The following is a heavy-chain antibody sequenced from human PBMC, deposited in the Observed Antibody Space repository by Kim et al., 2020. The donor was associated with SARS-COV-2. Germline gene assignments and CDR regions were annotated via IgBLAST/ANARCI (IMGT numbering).Heavy chain of an antibody. D-gene: IGHD6-13*01. Sequence: GGSLRLSCAASGFTFDDYAMHWVRQAPGKGLEWVSGISWNSGTIGYADSVKDRFTISRDNAKNSLYLQMNSLRAEDTALYYCAKDGGAAAGDAFDIWGQG. V-gene: IGHV3-9*01. CDR1: GFTFDDYA. J-gene: IGHJ3*02. CDR2: ISWNSGTI. CDR3: AKDGGAAAGDAFDI.